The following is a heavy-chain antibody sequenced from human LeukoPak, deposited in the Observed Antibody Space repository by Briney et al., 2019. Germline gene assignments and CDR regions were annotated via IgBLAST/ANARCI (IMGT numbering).Heavy chain of an antibody. J-gene: IGHJ4*02. CDR3: ARGYYDSSGPNDY. CDR2: ISYDGSNK. CDR1: GFTFSSYA. Sequence: GRSLRLSCAASGFTFSSYAMHWVRQAPGKGLEWVAVISYDGSNKYYADSVKGRFTISRDNSKNTLYLQMNSLRAEDTAVYYCARGYYDSSGPNDYWGQGTLVTVSS. D-gene: IGHD3-22*01. V-gene: IGHV3-30-3*01.